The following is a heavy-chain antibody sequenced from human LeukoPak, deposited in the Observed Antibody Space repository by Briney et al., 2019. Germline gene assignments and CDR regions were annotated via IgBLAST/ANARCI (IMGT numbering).Heavy chain of an antibody. CDR3: ARDLRSVTIAAAGICY. CDR1: GYTFTGYY. D-gene: IGHD6-13*01. J-gene: IGHJ4*02. Sequence: ASVKVSCKASGYTFTGYYMHWVRQAPGQGLEWMGWINPNSGGTNYAQKFQGKVTMTRYTSISTAYMELSRLRSDDTAVYYCARDLRSVTIAAAGICYWGQGTLVTVSS. V-gene: IGHV1-2*02. CDR2: INPNSGGT.